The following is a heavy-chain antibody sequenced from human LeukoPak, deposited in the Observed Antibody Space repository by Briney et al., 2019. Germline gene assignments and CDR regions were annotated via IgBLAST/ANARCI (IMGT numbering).Heavy chain of an antibody. CDR3: AKGPTPYVWGSYPDF. V-gene: IGHV3-23*01. CDR1: GFTFNNYA. Sequence: PGGSLRLSCSASGFTFNNYAMTWVRQAPGKGLEWVSVISGSGGNTAYAKSVKGRFTISRDNSKSILYLQMNSLRVEDTAVYYCAKGPTPYVWGSYPDFWGQGTLVTVSS. CDR2: ISGSGGNT. D-gene: IGHD3-16*02. J-gene: IGHJ4*02.